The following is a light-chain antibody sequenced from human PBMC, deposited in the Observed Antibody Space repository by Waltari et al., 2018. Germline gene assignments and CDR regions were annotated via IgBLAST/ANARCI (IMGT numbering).Light chain of an antibody. CDR1: QSVSSN. CDR2: GAS. V-gene: IGKV3-15*01. Sequence: EIVMTQSPATLSVSPGERATLSCRASQSVSSNLAWYQQKSGQAPRLLIYGASTRATGIPARFSGSGSETEFTLTISSLQSEDFALYYCQQYNNRPPVTFGGGTKVEIK. CDR3: QQYNNRPPVT. J-gene: IGKJ4*01.